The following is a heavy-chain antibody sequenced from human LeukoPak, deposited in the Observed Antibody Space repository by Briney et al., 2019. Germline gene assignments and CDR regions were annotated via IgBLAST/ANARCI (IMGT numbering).Heavy chain of an antibody. Sequence: PGGSLRLSCAASGFTFSSYAISWVRQAPGKGLEWVSAISGSGGSTYYADSVKGRFTISRDNSKNTLYLQMNSLRAEDTAVYYCAKTPYSSSWYGRRGKGYYYGMDVWGQGTTVTVSS. CDR3: AKTPYSSSWYGRRGKGYYYGMDV. V-gene: IGHV3-23*01. D-gene: IGHD6-13*01. CDR1: GFTFSSYA. J-gene: IGHJ6*02. CDR2: ISGSGGST.